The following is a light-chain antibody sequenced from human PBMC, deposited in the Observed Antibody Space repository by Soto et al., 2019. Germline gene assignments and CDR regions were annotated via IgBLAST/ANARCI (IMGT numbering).Light chain of an antibody. Sequence: EIVLTQSPGTLSLSPGERATLSCRASQSVSSSYLAWYQQKPGQAPRLLIYGASSRATGIPDWFSGSGSGTDFTLTISRLEPEDFAVYYWQQYGSPVTFGGGTKVEIK. CDR3: QQYGSPVT. CDR1: QSVSSSY. CDR2: GAS. J-gene: IGKJ4*01. V-gene: IGKV3-20*01.